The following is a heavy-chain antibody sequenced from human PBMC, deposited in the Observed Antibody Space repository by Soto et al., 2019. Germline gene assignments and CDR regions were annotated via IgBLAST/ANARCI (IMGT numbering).Heavy chain of an antibody. Sequence: SETLSLTCTVSGGSISSSSYYWGWIRQPPGKGLEWIGSIYYSGSTYYNPSLKSRVTISVDTSKNQFSLKLSSVTAADTAVYYCARHLTVTTDYFDYWGQGTLVTVSS. V-gene: IGHV4-39*01. J-gene: IGHJ4*02. CDR2: IYYSGST. D-gene: IGHD4-17*01. CDR1: GGSISSSSYY. CDR3: ARHLTVTTDYFDY.